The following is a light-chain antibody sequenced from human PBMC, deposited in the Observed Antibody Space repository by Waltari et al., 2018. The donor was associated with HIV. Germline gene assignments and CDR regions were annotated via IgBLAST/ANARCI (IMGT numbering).Light chain of an antibody. CDR3: ASYTSSSTLE. Sequence: QSLLTQPPSVSAAPGQQVTISCSGNTSNIGKNFVSWYRHAPGAAPKLLIVENGHRAAGIPDRFSASTVGASASLTISGLQAEDEADYFCASYTSSSTLEFGGGTKLTVL. CDR1: TSNIGKNF. CDR2: ENG. V-gene: IGLV1-51*01. J-gene: IGLJ3*02.